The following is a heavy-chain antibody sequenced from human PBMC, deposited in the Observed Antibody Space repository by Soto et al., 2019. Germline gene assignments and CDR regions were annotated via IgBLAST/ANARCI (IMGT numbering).Heavy chain of an antibody. CDR2: IYWDDDE. CDR3: AHSRNLITEDAQVGDFDY. V-gene: IGHV2-5*02. D-gene: IGHD3-10*01. Sequence: QITLKESGPTQVKPTQTLTLTCSFSGFSLNTDGEGVGWVRQPPVEALEWLALIYWDDDERYSPSLKTRLTITKDPSINRVVLIMTNMDPVDTATYYCAHSRNLITEDAQVGDFDYWGQGTLVTVSS. CDR1: GFSLNTDGEG. J-gene: IGHJ4*02.